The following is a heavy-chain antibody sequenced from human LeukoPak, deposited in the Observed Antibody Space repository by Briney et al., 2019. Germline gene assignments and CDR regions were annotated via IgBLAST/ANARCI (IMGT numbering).Heavy chain of an antibody. J-gene: IGHJ3*02. D-gene: IGHD5-24*01. Sequence: SETLSLTCTVSGGSISSISEYWGWIRQPPGKGLEWIGTIYYSERTYYNPSLKSRVTISVDTSKNQFSLKLRSVTAADTAVYYCARHVTISGPYDASDIWGQGTMVTVSP. CDR3: ARHVTISGPYDASDI. CDR1: GGSISSISEY. V-gene: IGHV4-39*01. CDR2: IYYSERT.